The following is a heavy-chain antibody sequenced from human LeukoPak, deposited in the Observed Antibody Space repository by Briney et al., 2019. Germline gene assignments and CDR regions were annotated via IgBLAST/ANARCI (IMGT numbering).Heavy chain of an antibody. CDR2: XSSSSSYI. CDR1: GFTFSSXX. V-gene: IGHV3-21*01. D-gene: IGHD3-22*01. Sequence: GFTFSSXXXXXVXQXPGKXXXXXXXXSSSSSYIYYADSVKGRFTISRDNAKNSLYLQMNSLRAEDTAVYYCARDHYDSSGYYYVDAFDIWGQGTMVTVSS. J-gene: IGHJ3*02. CDR3: ARDHYDSSGYYYVDAFDI.